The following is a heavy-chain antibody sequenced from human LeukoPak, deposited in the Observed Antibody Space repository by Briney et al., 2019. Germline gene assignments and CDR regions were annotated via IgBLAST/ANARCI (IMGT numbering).Heavy chain of an antibody. CDR3: ASLYCTRTSCYFLDP. CDR1: GGSVRSTSYY. Sequence: TSSETLSLTCSVSGGSVRSTSYYWNWIWQSPGKGLEWIGYIYNTGRTNYNASLNSRVTISLDTSKNQFSLKLSSLTAADTAMYYCASLYCTRTSCYFLDPWGQGTLVIVSS. J-gene: IGHJ5*02. D-gene: IGHD2-2*01. V-gene: IGHV4-61*01. CDR2: IYNTGRT.